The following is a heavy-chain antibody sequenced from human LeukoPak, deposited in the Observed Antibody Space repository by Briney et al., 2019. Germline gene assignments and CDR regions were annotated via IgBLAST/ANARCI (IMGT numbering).Heavy chain of an antibody. CDR3: ARDHWGKFDDYASPPYYYYYYMDV. CDR1: GGTFSSYA. D-gene: IGHD4-17*01. CDR2: IIPIFGTA. V-gene: IGHV1-69*05. Sequence: SVKVSCKASGGTFSSYAISWVRQAPGQGLEWIGGIIPIFGTANYAQKFQGRVTITTDESTSTAYMELSSLRSEDTAVYYCARDHWGKFDDYASPPYYYYYYMDVWGKGTTVTVSS. J-gene: IGHJ6*03.